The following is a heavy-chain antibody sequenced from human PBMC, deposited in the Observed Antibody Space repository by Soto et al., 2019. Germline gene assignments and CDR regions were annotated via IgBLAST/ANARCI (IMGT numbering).Heavy chain of an antibody. V-gene: IGHV1-2*02. D-gene: IGHD1-1*01. CDR1: GYTFTGYY. CDR2: INPNSGGT. CDR3: ARELESQLWDWNDFRSSGYYGRDV. J-gene: IGHJ6*02. Sequence: GASVKVSCKASGYTFTGYYMHWVRQAPGQGLEWMGWINPNSGGTNYAQKFQGRVTMTRDTSISTAYMELSRLRSDDTAVYYCARELESQLWDWNDFRSSGYYGRDVWGQGTTVTVSS.